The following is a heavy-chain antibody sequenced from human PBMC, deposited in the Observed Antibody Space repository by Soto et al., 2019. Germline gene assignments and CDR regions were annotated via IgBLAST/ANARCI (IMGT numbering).Heavy chain of an antibody. J-gene: IGHJ4*02. CDR1: GYTFTSYY. D-gene: IGHD2-15*01. Sequence: ASVKVSCKASGYTFTSYYMHWVRQAPGQGLEWMGIIIPSGGSTSYAQKFQGRVTMTRDTSTSTVYMELSSLRSEDTAVYYCARDTRGYCSGGSCYWEFYFDQWGQGTLVTVSS. CDR2: IIPSGGST. CDR3: ARDTRGYCSGGSCYWEFYFDQ. V-gene: IGHV1-46*01.